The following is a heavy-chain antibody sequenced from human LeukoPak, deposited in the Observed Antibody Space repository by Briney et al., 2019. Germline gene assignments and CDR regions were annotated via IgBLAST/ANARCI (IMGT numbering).Heavy chain of an antibody. CDR1: GFSFTNYS. Sequence: PGGSLRLSCAASGFSFTNYSMNWVRQAPGKGLEWVSSIGSSSSYIYYADSVKGRFTISRDNTKNSLYLQMNSLRAEDTAVYYCARDRDPYYDYLWGSYRPSYFDDWGQGTLVTVSS. D-gene: IGHD3-16*02. CDR2: IGSSSSYI. V-gene: IGHV3-21*01. CDR3: ARDRDPYYDYLWGSYRPSYFDD. J-gene: IGHJ4*02.